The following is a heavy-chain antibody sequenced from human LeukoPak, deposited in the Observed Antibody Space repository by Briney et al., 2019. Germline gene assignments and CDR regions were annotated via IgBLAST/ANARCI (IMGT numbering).Heavy chain of an antibody. CDR3: ARDMAVAGTNEAFDI. J-gene: IGHJ3*02. D-gene: IGHD6-19*01. CDR1: GFTFSSYS. CDR2: ISSSSYI. V-gene: IGHV3-21*01. Sequence: GGSLRLSCAASGFTFSSYSMNWVRQAPGKGLEWVSSISSSSYIYYADSVKGRFTISRDNAKNSLYLQINSLRAEDTAVYYCARDMAVAGTNEAFDIWGQRTMVTVSS.